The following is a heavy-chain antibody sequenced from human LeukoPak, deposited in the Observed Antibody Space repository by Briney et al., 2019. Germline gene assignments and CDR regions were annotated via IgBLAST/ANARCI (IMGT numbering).Heavy chain of an antibody. J-gene: IGHJ4*02. CDR3: AKDSNRGYSYGPGGYFDY. CDR1: GFTFSSYG. V-gene: IGHV3-30*02. CDR2: IRYDGSNK. Sequence: GGSLRLSCAASGFTFSSYGMHWVRQAPGKGLELVAFIRYDGSNKYYADSVKGRFTISRDNSKNTLYLQMNSLRAEDTAVYYCAKDSNRGYSYGPGGYFDYWGQGTLVTVSS. D-gene: IGHD5-18*01.